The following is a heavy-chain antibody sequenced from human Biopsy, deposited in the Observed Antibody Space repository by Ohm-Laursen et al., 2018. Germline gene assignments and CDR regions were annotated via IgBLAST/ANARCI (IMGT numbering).Heavy chain of an antibody. D-gene: IGHD3-9*01. CDR3: ATKLTGYFHH. CDR1: GCTFSNYG. J-gene: IGHJ1*01. CDR2: NIPILGTG. V-gene: IGHV1-69*06. Sequence: SVKVSCKSPGCTFSNYGVNWVRLAPGQGLEWLGGNIPILGTGNYAQKFQDRVTAAADTSTSTATMELRSLRSDDTAVYYCATKLTGYFHHWGQGTLVIVSS.